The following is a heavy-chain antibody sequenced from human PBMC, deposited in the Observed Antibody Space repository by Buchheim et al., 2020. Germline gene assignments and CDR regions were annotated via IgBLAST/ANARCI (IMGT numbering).Heavy chain of an antibody. CDR2: IKQDGSEK. V-gene: IGHV3-7*01. D-gene: IGHD3-16*01. CDR3: ARFGLHYYYGMDV. Sequence: EVQLVESGGGLVQPGGSLRLSCAASGFTFSSYSMNWVRQAPGKGLEWVANIKQDGSEKYYVDSVKGRFSISRDNAKNSLYLQMNILRAEDTAVYYCARFGLHYYYGMDVWGQGTT. CDR1: GFTFSSYS. J-gene: IGHJ6*02.